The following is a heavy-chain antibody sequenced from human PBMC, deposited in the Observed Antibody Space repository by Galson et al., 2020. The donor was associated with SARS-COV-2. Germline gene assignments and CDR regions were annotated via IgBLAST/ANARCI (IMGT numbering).Heavy chain of an antibody. CDR3: ARAAAGIDH. CDR1: GFSLGGYW. J-gene: IGHJ4*02. V-gene: IGHV3-7*01. D-gene: IGHD6-13*01. Sequence: GESLKISCAASGFSLGGYWMNWVRQVPGKGLEWVAKIKQDGSEKYYVDSVKGRFTISRDNAKNSLYLQMNSLRADDTAVYYCARAAAGIDHWGQGTLVTVSS. CDR2: IKQDGSEK.